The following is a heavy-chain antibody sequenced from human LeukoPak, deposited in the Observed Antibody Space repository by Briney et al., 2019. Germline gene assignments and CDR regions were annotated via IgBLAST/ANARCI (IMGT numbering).Heavy chain of an antibody. J-gene: IGHJ5*02. CDR1: GGSIGGYY. CDR2: IYTTGRT. D-gene: IGHD2-2*02. V-gene: IGHV4-4*09. CDR3: ARETEPYCSSTSCYTAHWFDP. Sequence: SETLSLTCTVSGGSIGGYYWSWIRQSPGKGLEWIGYIYTTGRTNYNPSLKSRVTISVDTSKNQFSLKLSSVTAADTAVYYCARETEPYCSSTSCYTAHWFDPWGQGTLVTVSS.